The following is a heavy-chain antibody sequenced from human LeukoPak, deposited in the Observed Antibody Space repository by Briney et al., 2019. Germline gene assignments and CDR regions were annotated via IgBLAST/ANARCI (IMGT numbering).Heavy chain of an antibody. CDR2: ISGRGGST. Sequence: SGGPLTLSCAACVHPFHRCPIIWPRQATGKGMEWVSDISGRGGSTYYADSVKGRFTISRDNSKNTLFLQMNSLRAEDTAVYYCARADYYYSSGHPSSFEYWGQGTLVTVSS. CDR1: VHPFHRCP. D-gene: IGHD3-22*01. J-gene: IGHJ4*02. V-gene: IGHV3-23*01. CDR3: ARADYYYSSGHPSSFEY.